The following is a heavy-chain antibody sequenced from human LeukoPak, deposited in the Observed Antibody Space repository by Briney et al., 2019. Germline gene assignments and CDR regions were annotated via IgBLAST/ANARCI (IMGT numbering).Heavy chain of an antibody. J-gene: IGHJ3*02. Sequence: GGSLRLSCAASGFTFGSYGMHWVRQAPGKGLEWVGVIWYDGSNKYYADSVEGRFTISRDNSKNTLSLQMNSLRAEDTAVYYCVREQYGDDDAFDIWGQGTMVTVSS. CDR3: VREQYGDDDAFDI. CDR2: IWYDGSNK. CDR1: GFTFGSYG. V-gene: IGHV3-33*01. D-gene: IGHD4-17*01.